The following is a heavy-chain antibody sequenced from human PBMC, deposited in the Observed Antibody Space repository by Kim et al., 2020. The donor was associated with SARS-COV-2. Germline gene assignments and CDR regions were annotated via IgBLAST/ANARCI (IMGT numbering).Heavy chain of an antibody. J-gene: IGHJ4*02. D-gene: IGHD3-3*01. Sequence: GGSLRLSCAASGFTFDDYTMHWVRQAPGKRLEWVSLISWDGASTFYADSVKGRFTISRDNSKNSLYLQMNSLRTEDTALYYCAKDYINFGVSGFDYWGQGTLVTVSS. CDR2: ISWDGAST. CDR3: AKDYINFGVSGFDY. V-gene: IGHV3-43*01. CDR1: GFTFDDYT.